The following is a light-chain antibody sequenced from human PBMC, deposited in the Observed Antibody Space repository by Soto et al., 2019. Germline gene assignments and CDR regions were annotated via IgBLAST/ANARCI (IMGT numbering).Light chain of an antibody. J-gene: IGKJ4*01. CDR1: QSVRDN. CDR2: CAS. Sequence: EVVMTQAPATLSVSPGERATLSCRTSQSVRDNLAWYQQKPGQAPRLLVYCASTRATGIPARFSGSGSGTEFTLTISSLQSAEVAVYYCQQYDNWPLTFGGGTKVEIK. CDR3: QQYDNWPLT. V-gene: IGKV3-15*01.